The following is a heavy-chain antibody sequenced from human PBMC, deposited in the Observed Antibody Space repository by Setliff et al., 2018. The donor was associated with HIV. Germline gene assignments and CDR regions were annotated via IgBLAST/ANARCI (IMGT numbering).Heavy chain of an antibody. D-gene: IGHD6-13*01. Sequence: GESLTISCAASGFTFSSYAMHWVRQAPGKGLEWVAVIWYDGSNKYYADSLKVRFTISRDNSKNTLYLQMNSLRAEDTAVYYCAAGDSSQYYFDYWGQGTLVTVSS. CDR3: AAGDSSQYYFDY. J-gene: IGHJ4*02. CDR1: GFTFSSYA. V-gene: IGHV3-33*01. CDR2: IWYDGSNK.